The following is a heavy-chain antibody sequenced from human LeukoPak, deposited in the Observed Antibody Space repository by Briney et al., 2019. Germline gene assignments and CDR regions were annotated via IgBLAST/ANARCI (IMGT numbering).Heavy chain of an antibody. CDR1: GFXFSSYA. J-gene: IGHJ4*02. Sequence: GGSLRLSCAASGFXFSSYAMTWVRQAPGKGLEWVSVISGSSGGTYYADSVKGRFIISRDNFKNTVYLQMNSLRAEDTAVYYCAKEDDFGNHFDYWGQGTLVTVSS. D-gene: IGHD4-11*01. CDR2: ISGSSGGT. CDR3: AKEDDFGNHFDY. V-gene: IGHV3-23*01.